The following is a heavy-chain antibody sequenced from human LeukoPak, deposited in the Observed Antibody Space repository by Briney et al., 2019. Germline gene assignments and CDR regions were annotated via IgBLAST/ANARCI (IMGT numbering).Heavy chain of an antibody. CDR2: ISASGGSK. J-gene: IGHJ4*02. Sequence: GGSLRLSCAASGFTFSNYAMSWVRHIPGKGLEWVSSISASGGSKYNADSVKGRFTISRDNSENTLYLQMNSLRVEDTAVYYCAREVGGGASGQWGQGTLVTVSS. CDR1: GFTFSNYA. CDR3: AREVGGGASGQ. V-gene: IGHV3-23*01. D-gene: IGHD3-16*01.